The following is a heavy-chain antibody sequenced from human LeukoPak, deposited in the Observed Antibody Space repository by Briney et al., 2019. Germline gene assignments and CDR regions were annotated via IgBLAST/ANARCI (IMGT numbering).Heavy chain of an antibody. V-gene: IGHV4-59*01. Sequence: SATLSLTCTVSNGSISPYYWSWIRQPPGKGLEWIGYIYHSGNTNYNPSLSSRVTISVDTSKNQFSLELTSVTAADTAVYFCARFPAKKADWGQGTLVTVSS. CDR3: ARFPAKKAD. CDR2: IYHSGNT. CDR1: NGSISPYY. D-gene: IGHD4/OR15-4a*01. J-gene: IGHJ4*02.